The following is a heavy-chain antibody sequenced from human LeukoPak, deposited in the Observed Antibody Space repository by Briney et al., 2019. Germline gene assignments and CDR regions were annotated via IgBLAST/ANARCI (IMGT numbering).Heavy chain of an antibody. CDR1: GFTFSSYA. CDR2: TRNKANSYTI. J-gene: IGHJ4*02. Sequence: GGSLRLSCAASGFTFSSYAMSWVRQAPGKGLEWVGRTRNKANSYTIEYAASVKGRFTISRDDSKNSLYLQMNSLKTEDTAVYYCARVRSGSLDYWGQGTLVTVSS. V-gene: IGHV3-72*01. CDR3: ARVRSGSLDY. D-gene: IGHD1-26*01.